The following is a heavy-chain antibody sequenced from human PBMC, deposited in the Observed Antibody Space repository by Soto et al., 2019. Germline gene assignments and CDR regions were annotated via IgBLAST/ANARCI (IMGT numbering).Heavy chain of an antibody. J-gene: IGHJ6*02. V-gene: IGHV1-46*01. Sequence: ASVKVSCKASGYTFTSYYMHWVRQAPGQGLEWMGIINPSGGSTSYAQKFQGRVTMTRDTSTSTVYMELSSLRSEDTAVYYCARVSVADQYYYYGMDVWGQGTTVTVSS. CDR3: ARVSVADQYYYYGMDV. D-gene: IGHD6-19*01. CDR2: INPSGGST. CDR1: GYTFTSYY.